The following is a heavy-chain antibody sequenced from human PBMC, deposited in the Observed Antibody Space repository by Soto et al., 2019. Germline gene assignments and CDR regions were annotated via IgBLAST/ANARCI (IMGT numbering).Heavy chain of an antibody. D-gene: IGHD2-2*01. CDR3: ATGGCSSTSCYCGSPPVYFDY. CDR2: ISSSSSYI. CDR1: GFTFSSYS. Sequence: EVQLVESGGGLVKPGGSLRLSCAASGFTFSSYSMNWVRQAPGKGLEWVSSISSSSSYIYYADSVKGRFTISRDNAKNSLYLQMNSLRAEDTAVYYCATGGCSSTSCYCGSPPVYFDYWGQGTLVTVSS. J-gene: IGHJ4*02. V-gene: IGHV3-21*01.